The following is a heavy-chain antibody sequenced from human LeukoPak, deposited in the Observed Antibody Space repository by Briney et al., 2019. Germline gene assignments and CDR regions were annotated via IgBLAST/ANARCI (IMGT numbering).Heavy chain of an antibody. Sequence: PGGSLRLSCAASGFIFSTYWMHWVRRAPGKGLVWVSRINTDGSSTAYAASVKGRFTISRDNTKNILYLQMNSLRAEDTALYYCARERVGSDYYGLDVWGQGTRSPSP. CDR3: ARERVGSDYYGLDV. CDR2: INTDGSST. J-gene: IGHJ6*02. CDR1: GFIFSTYW. D-gene: IGHD6-25*01. V-gene: IGHV3-74*01.